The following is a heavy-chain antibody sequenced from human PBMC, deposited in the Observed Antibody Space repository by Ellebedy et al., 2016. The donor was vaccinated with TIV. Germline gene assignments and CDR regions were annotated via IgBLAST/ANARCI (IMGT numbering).Heavy chain of an antibody. CDR2: ISWNSGSI. Sequence: GGSLRLSCAASGFTFDDYAMHWVRQAPGKGLEWVSGISWNSGSIGYADSVKGRFTISRDNAKNSLYLHMNSLRAEDTALYYCAKAGGEGAGTMDWFDPWGQGTLVTVSS. D-gene: IGHD1-7*01. CDR1: GFTFDDYA. V-gene: IGHV3-9*01. J-gene: IGHJ5*02. CDR3: AKAGGEGAGTMDWFDP.